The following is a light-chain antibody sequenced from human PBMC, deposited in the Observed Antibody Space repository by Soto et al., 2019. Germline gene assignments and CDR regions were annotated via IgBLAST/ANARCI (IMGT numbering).Light chain of an antibody. CDR2: GAS. J-gene: IGKJ1*01. V-gene: IGKV3D-15*01. CDR1: QSVTSN. CDR3: QHYDSARWT. Sequence: EIVMTQSPTTLSVSPGERATLSCRASQSVTSNLAWYQQKPGQAPRLLIYGASTRATGIPARFSGSGSGTDFSLTISRLEPEDFAVYYCQHYDSARWTFGLGTKVDI.